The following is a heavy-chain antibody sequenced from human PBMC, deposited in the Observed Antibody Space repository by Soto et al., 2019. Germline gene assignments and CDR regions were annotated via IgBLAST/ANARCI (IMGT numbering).Heavy chain of an antibody. J-gene: IGHJ5*02. Sequence: PGGSLRLSCAASGFTVSNSYMGWVRQAPGKGLEYVSVIYADGSTYYADSVRGRFIISRDTPKNTLSLHMNSLEAEDTAVYYCARSPTRTYYADCFDPWGQGTLVTVSS. CDR1: GFTVSNSY. V-gene: IGHV3-66*01. CDR2: IYADGST. CDR3: ARSPTRTYYADCFDP. D-gene: IGHD3-22*01.